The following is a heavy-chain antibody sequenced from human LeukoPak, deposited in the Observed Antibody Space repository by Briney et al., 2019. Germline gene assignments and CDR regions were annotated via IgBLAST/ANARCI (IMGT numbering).Heavy chain of an antibody. CDR2: IYHSGST. CDR1: GYSISSGYY. CDR3: ARGAVTNHYYYYMDV. D-gene: IGHD4-11*01. V-gene: IGHV4-38-2*02. J-gene: IGHJ6*03. Sequence: SETLSLTCTVSGYSISSGYYWGWIRPPPGKGLEWIGSIYHSGSTYYNPSLKGRVTISVDTSKNQFSLKLSSVTAADTAVYYCARGAVTNHYYYYMDVWGKGTTVTVSS.